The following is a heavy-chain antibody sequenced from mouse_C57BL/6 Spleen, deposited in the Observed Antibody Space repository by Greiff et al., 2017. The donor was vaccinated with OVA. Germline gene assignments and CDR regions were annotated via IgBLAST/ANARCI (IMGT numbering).Heavy chain of an antibody. J-gene: IGHJ1*03. D-gene: IGHD1-1*01. CDR1: GYSFTDYN. V-gene: IGHV1-39*01. CDR3: ARRDYYGSSPDWYFDV. CDR2: INPNYGTT. Sequence: VQLQQSGPELVKPGASVKISCKASGYSFTDYNMNWVKQSNGKSLEWIGVINPNYGTTSYNQKFKGKATLTVDQSSSTAYMQLNSLTSEDSAVYYGARRDYYGSSPDWYFDVWGTGTTVTVSS.